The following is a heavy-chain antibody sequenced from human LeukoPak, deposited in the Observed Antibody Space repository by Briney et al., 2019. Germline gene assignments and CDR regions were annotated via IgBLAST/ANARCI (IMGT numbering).Heavy chain of an antibody. CDR3: ATETIGRHYDY. CDR1: GFTFNGYW. J-gene: IGHJ4*02. CDR2: IGPTGTDR. Sequence: GGSLRLSCAASGFTFNGYWMNWVRQAPGKGLEWVSSIGPTGTDRYYADSVRGRFTISRDNAKNSMYLQMDSLRDEDTAVYYCATETIGRHYDYWGQGTLLTVSS. V-gene: IGHV3-21*01. D-gene: IGHD1-14*01.